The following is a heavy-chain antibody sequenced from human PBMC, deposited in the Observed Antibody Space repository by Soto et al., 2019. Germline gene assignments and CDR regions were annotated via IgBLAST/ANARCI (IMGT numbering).Heavy chain of an antibody. CDR2: ISYDGSNK. V-gene: IGHV3-30*18. J-gene: IGHJ2*01. CDR3: AKDLLIHTLTTPGL. CDR1: GFTFSDYG. Sequence: PGGSLSLSSAASGFTFSDYGMHWVRQGPGKGLEWVAVISYDGSNKYYADSVKGRFTISRDNSKNTLYLQMNRLRAEDTAVYYCAKDLLIHTLTTPGLWGHGTMVTVSS. D-gene: IGHD4-17*01.